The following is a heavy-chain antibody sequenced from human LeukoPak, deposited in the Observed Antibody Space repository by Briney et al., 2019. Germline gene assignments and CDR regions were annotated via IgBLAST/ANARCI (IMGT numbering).Heavy chain of an antibody. D-gene: IGHD3-9*01. CDR2: INPNSGGT. Sequence: GASVKVSCKASGYTFTSYGISWVRQAPGQGLEWMGWINPNSGGTNYAQKFQGRVTMTRDTSISTAYMELSRLRSDDTAVYYCARAFPSLDSGYFDWLLVPEGADFDYRGQGTLVTVSS. J-gene: IGHJ4*02. CDR3: ARAFPSLDSGYFDWLLVPEGADFDY. V-gene: IGHV1-2*02. CDR1: GYTFTSYG.